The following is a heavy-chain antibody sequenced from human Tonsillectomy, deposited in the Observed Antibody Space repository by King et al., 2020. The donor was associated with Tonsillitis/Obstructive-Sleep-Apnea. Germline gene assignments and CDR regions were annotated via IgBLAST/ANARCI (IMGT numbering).Heavy chain of an antibody. V-gene: IGHV5-51*01. CDR1: GYNFSNYW. CDR2: IYPGDSDT. CDR3: ARRGRAMVRQNWIDP. J-gene: IGHJ5*02. Sequence: QLVQSGAEVKKPGESLKISCKGSGYNFSNYWVAWVRQMPGKGLDWMGIIYPGDSDTKYSPSFQGQVTISADKSTSTAYLQWNSLKASDTAMYYCARRGRAMVRQNWIDPWGQGTLVTVSS. D-gene: IGHD5-18*01.